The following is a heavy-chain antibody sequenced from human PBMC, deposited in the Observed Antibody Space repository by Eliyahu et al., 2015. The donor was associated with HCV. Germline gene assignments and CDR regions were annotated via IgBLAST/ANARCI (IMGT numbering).Heavy chain of an antibody. D-gene: IGHD1-20*01. CDR3: ARMARLTGDDYYFFGMDV. CDR2: IDWDDDK. V-gene: IGHV2-70*01. J-gene: IGHJ6*02. Sequence: QVTLRESGPALVKPTQTLTLTCTVSGFSLSSNGMCVSWIRQPPGKALEWLALIDWDDDKYYSTSLKTRLTVSKDTSKNQVVLTMINMDPVDTATYYCARMARLTGDDYYFFGMDVWGQGTTVTVSS. CDR1: GFSLSSNGMC.